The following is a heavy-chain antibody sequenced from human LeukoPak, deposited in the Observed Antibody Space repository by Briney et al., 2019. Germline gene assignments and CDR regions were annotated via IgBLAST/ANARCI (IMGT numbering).Heavy chain of an antibody. D-gene: IGHD6-13*01. CDR1: GGSISRSTYY. Sequence: SETLSLTCTVSGGSISRSTYYWGWIRQPPGKGLEWIGSIYYSGSTYYNTSLKSRVTISVDTSKNQFSLELSSVTAADTAVYYCASIAAPGNEWGQGTLVTVSS. CDR3: ASIAAPGNE. J-gene: IGHJ4*02. V-gene: IGHV4-39*01. CDR2: IYYSGST.